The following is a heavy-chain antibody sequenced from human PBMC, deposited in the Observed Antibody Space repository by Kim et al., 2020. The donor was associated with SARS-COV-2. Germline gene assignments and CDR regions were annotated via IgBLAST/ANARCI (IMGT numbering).Heavy chain of an antibody. Sequence: RFTISRDNAKNTLYLQMNSLRAEDTAVYYCASHYYYGSGSNKWYYYYMDVWGKGTTVTVSS. V-gene: IGHV3-74*01. CDR3: ASHYYYGSGSNKWYYYYMDV. D-gene: IGHD3-10*01. J-gene: IGHJ6*03.